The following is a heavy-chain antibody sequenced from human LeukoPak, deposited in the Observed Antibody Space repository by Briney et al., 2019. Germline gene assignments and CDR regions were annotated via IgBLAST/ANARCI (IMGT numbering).Heavy chain of an antibody. D-gene: IGHD1-26*01. J-gene: IGHJ3*02. Sequence: PSETLSLTCDVSGASITSCYWSWVRQSAGGGREGIGRLYTTGTTNYNPSLKSRVVMSGDSSKNQLSLTLTSVTAADTAVYYCVRDGANWEGPNDAFDTWGPGAPVTVSS. CDR1: GASITSCY. CDR2: LYTTGTT. V-gene: IGHV4-4*07. CDR3: VRDGANWEGPNDAFDT.